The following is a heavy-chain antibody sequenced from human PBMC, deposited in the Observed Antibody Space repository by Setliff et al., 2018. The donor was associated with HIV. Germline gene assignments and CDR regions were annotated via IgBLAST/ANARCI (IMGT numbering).Heavy chain of an antibody. CDR1: GFTFSSYG. Sequence: SCAASGFTFSSYGMHWVRQAPGKGLEWVAVIWYDGSNKYYADSVKGRFTISRDNSKNTLYLQMNSLRAEDTAVYYCANEGAAGDDAFDIWGQGTMVTVSS. V-gene: IGHV3-30*18. CDR3: ANEGAAGDDAFDI. J-gene: IGHJ3*02. CDR2: IWYDGSNK. D-gene: IGHD6-13*01.